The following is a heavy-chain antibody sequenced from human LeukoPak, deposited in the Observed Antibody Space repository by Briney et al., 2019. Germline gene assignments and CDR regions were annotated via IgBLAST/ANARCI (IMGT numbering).Heavy chain of an antibody. V-gene: IGHV3-64*01. D-gene: IGHD3-16*01. J-gene: IGHJ6*03. CDR2: ISTNGGTT. CDR3: ARATSHFYYMDV. Sequence: GGSLRLSCAASGFTFSTYAMHWVRQAPGKGLEYVSGISTNGGTTYYANSGKGRFTISRDNSKNTLLLQMGSLRAEDMAVYYCARATSHFYYMDVWGKGTTVTVSS. CDR1: GFTFSTYA.